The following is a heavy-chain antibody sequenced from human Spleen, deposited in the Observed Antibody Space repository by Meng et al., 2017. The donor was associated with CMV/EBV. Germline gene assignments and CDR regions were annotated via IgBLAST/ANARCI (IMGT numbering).Heavy chain of an antibody. Sequence: KVSCKASGYPFTDYYMHWVRQAPGQGLKFMGWVIPYSGGTNYAQKFQGRVTMTRDTSINTAYMELSRLRSDDTAIYYCAKNTDGRFDPWGQGTLVTVSS. D-gene: IGHD5-24*01. CDR2: VIPYSGGT. V-gene: IGHV1-2*02. CDR1: GYPFTDYY. CDR3: AKNTDGRFDP. J-gene: IGHJ5*02.